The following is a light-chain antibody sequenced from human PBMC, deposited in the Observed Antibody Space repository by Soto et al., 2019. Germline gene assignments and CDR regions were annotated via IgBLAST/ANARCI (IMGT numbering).Light chain of an antibody. CDR1: QDITNW. J-gene: IGKJ4*01. Sequence: DIQMTQSPSSVSASVGDRVTITCRASQDITNWLAWHQQKPGQAPKLLIYAASNLESGVPSRFSGSGSGTEFTPIISTLQPEDYATYYCQQALSFPLTFGGGTKVEIK. V-gene: IGKV1D-12*01. CDR2: AAS. CDR3: QQALSFPLT.